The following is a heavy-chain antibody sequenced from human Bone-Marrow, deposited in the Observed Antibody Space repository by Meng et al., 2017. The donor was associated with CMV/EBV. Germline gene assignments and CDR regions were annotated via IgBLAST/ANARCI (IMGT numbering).Heavy chain of an antibody. D-gene: IGHD3-3*01. CDR3: ARGPTYSDFWRGDPPHYGVDV. CDR1: GFTFSSYA. Sequence: GESLKISCAASGFTFSSYAMHWVRQAPGKGLEWVATISYDGNSEYYADSVKGRFTISRDNSKDTLFVQMNSLRAEDRAVYYCARGPTYSDFWRGDPPHYGVDVRGQGTTVTVSS. J-gene: IGHJ6*02. CDR2: ISYDGNSE. V-gene: IGHV3-30*04.